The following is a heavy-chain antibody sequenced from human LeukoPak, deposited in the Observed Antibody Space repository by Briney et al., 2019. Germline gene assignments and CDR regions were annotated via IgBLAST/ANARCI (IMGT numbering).Heavy chain of an antibody. V-gene: IGHV3-23*01. CDR3: YIPYYDTSAYKGY. Sequence: GGSLRLSCAASGFTFSDYYMSWIRQAPGKGLEWVSAISGSGGTYYADSVKGRFTISRDNSKNTLYLQMNSLRAEDTAVYYCYIPYYDTSAYKGYWGQGTLVTVSS. CDR2: ISGSGGT. D-gene: IGHD3-22*01. CDR1: GFTFSDYY. J-gene: IGHJ4*02.